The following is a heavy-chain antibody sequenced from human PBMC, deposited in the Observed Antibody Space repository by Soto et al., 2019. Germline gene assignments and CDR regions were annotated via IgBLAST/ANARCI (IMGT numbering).Heavy chain of an antibody. J-gene: IGHJ4*02. CDR2: ISGSGGST. D-gene: IGHD3-3*01. CDR3: AKGGFEWYIPPFDY. CDR1: GFTFSSYA. V-gene: IGHV3-23*01. Sequence: GGSLRLSCAASGFTFSSYAMSWVRQAPGKGLEWGSAISGSGGSTYYADSVKGGFTISRDNSKNTLYLQMNSRRAEDTPVYSCAKGGFEWYIPPFDYWGQGTLVIVSS.